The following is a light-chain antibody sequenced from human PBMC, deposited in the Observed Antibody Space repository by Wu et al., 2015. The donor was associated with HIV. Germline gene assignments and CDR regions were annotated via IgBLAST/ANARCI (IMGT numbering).Light chain of an antibody. CDR2: ATS. V-gene: IGKV3-20*01. CDR3: QQSGRSRN. CDR1: QSVGRNY. J-gene: IGKJ3*01. Sequence: EIVLTQSPGTLSLSPGEGATLSCRASQSVGRNYLAWCQQKPGQAPRLLIYATSTRATDIPDRFSGSGSGTDFTLTISRPEPEDFAVYYCQQSGRSRNFGPGTKVDV.